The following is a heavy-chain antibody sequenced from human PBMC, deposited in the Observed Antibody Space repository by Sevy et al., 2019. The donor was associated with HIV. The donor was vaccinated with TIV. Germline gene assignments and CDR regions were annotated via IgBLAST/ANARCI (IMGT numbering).Heavy chain of an antibody. CDR2: IWYDGSNK. CDR3: ARGFSGSYSYYMDV. V-gene: IGHV3-33*01. D-gene: IGHD1-26*01. J-gene: IGHJ6*03. Sequence: GSLSLSCAASGFTFSSYGMHWVRQAPGKGLEWVAVIWYDGSNKYYADSVKGRFTISRDNSKNTLYLQMNSLRAEDTAVYYCARGFSGSYSYYMDVWGKGTTVTVSS. CDR1: GFTFSSYG.